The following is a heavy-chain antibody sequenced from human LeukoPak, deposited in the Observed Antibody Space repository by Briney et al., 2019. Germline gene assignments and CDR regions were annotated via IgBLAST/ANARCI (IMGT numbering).Heavy chain of an antibody. CDR1: GGSVSSGSYY. CDR2: IYYSGST. CDR3: ARETGDRVAFDI. Sequence: SETLSLTCTVSGGSVSSGSYYWSWIRQPPGKGLEWIGYIYYSGSTNYNTSLKSRVTISVDTSKNQFSLKLSSVTAADTAVYYCARETGDRVAFDIWGQGTMVTVSS. V-gene: IGHV4-61*01. D-gene: IGHD3-10*01. J-gene: IGHJ3*02.